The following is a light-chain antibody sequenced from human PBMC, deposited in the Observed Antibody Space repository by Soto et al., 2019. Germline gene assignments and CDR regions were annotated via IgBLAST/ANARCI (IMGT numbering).Light chain of an antibody. Sequence: ENLLTQFPVPPSLSPGERATLSCKASQSVSSYLAWYQQKPGQAPRLLIYDASNRATGIPARFSGSGSGTDFTLTITSLEPEDFAVYYCQQRSNWPPLTFGGGTKVDIK. CDR3: QQRSNWPPLT. CDR1: QSVSSY. J-gene: IGKJ4*01. CDR2: DAS. V-gene: IGKV3-11*01.